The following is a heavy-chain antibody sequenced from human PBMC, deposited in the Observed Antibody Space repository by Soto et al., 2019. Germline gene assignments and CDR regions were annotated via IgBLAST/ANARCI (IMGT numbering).Heavy chain of an antibody. CDR3: ARDLVVITTSYYYYYGMDV. CDR2: MNPNSGNT. CDR1: GYTFTSYD. D-gene: IGHD3-22*01. V-gene: IGHV1-8*01. J-gene: IGHJ6*02. Sequence: QVQLVQSGAEVKKPGASVKVSCKASGYTFTSYDINWVRQATGQGLEWMGWMNPNSGNTGYAQKFQGRVTMTRNTSISTAYMELSSLRSEDTAVYYCARDLVVITTSYYYYYGMDVWGQGTTVTVFS.